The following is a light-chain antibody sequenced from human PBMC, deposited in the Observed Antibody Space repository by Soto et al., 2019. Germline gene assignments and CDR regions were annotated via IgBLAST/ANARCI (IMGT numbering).Light chain of an antibody. CDR2: DVS. V-gene: IGLV2-8*01. CDR1: SSDVGRYNY. Sequence: QSVLTQPPSASGSPGQSVTISCTGTSSDVGRYNYVSWYQHHPGKAPKLIIYDVSQRPSGVPDRFSGSKSGNTASLTVSGLQAEDEADYYCNSYADSNTYVFGTGTKVPVL. J-gene: IGLJ1*01. CDR3: NSYADSNTYV.